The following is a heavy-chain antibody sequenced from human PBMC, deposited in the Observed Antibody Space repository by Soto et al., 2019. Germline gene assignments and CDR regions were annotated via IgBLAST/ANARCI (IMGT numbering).Heavy chain of an antibody. CDR1: GGSISSSSYY. Sequence: NPSETLSLTCTVSGGSISSSSYYWGWIRQPPGKGLEWIGSIYYSGSTYYNPSLKSRVTISVDTSKNQFSLKLSSVTAADTAVYYCARHALAALYYFDYWGQGTLVTVSS. CDR2: IYYSGST. D-gene: IGHD6-6*01. V-gene: IGHV4-39*01. CDR3: ARHALAALYYFDY. J-gene: IGHJ4*02.